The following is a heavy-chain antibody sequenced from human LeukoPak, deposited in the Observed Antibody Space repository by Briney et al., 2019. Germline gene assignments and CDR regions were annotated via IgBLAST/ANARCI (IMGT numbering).Heavy chain of an antibody. Sequence: NPSETLSLTCTVSGGSASSGSYYWSWIRQPPGKGLEWIGYIYYSGSTYYNPSLKSRVTISVDTSKNQFSLKLSSVTAADTAVYYCARESGYSYGLDYWGQGTLVTVSS. CDR2: IYYSGST. CDR1: GGSASSGSYY. D-gene: IGHD5-18*01. CDR3: ARESGYSYGLDY. V-gene: IGHV4-30-4*08. J-gene: IGHJ4*02.